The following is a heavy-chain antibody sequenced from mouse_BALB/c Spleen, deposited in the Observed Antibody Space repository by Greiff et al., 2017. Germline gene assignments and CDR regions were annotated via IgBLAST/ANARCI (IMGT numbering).Heavy chain of an antibody. V-gene: IGHV5-6*01. CDR2: ISSGGSYT. J-gene: IGHJ1*01. CDR3: ARHYDYDGYFDV. Sequence: EVMLVESGGDLVKPGGSLKLSCAASGFTFSSYGMSWVRQTPDKRLEWVANISSGGSYTYYPDSVKGRFTISRDNAKNTLYLQMSSLKSEDTAMYYCARHYDYDGYFDVWGAGTTVTVSS. CDR1: GFTFSSYG. D-gene: IGHD2-4*01.